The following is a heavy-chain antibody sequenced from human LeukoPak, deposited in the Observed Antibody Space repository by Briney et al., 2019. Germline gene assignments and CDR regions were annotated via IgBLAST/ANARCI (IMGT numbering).Heavy chain of an antibody. Sequence: ASVKVSCKTSGYTFTAYHIHWVRQAPGHGLEWLGWINPNSGGTNFAQNFQGRVTMTRDTSISTAYMELSRLRSDDTAVYYCARAGGIEIYYMDVWGKGTTVTIS. CDR3: ARAGGIEIYYMDV. J-gene: IGHJ6*03. CDR1: GYTFTAYH. V-gene: IGHV1-2*02. CDR2: INPNSGGT.